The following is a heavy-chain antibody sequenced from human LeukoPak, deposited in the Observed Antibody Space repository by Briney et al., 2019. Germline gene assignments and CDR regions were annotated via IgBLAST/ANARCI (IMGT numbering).Heavy chain of an antibody. J-gene: IGHJ4*02. CDR3: AKSSDGSTSFDQ. D-gene: IGHD2-2*01. CDR1: GFTFSSFG. CDR2: ISSTGGTA. Sequence: GGSLRLSCAASGFTFSSFGMSWVRQAPGKGLEWVSAISSTGGTAYYADSVKGRFTISGDNSKNTLYLQINSLRAEDMALYYCAKSSDGSTSFDQWGQGTLVTVSS. V-gene: IGHV3-23*01.